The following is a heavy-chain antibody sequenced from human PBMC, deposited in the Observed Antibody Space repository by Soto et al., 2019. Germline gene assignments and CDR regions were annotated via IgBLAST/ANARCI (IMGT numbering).Heavy chain of an antibody. J-gene: IGHJ6*02. CDR1: GFSLNTYW. CDR2: IFPGDSDT. Sequence: GDSLKISCKASGFSLNTYWIAWVRQMPGKGLEWMGAIFPGDSDTKYSPSFEGQVTISADRSTSTAYVQWDSLRASDSARYYCAGSMVREGMDVWGQGNTVTASS. V-gene: IGHV5-51*01. D-gene: IGHD3-10*01. CDR3: AGSMVREGMDV.